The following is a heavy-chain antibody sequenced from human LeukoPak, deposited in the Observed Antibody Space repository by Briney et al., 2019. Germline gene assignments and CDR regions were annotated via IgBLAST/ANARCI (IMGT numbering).Heavy chain of an antibody. J-gene: IGHJ4*02. CDR1: EFSVGSNY. D-gene: IGHD6-19*01. CDR3: AKDYTAKQWLAYYFDY. Sequence: PGGSLRLSSAASEFSVGSNYMTWVRQAPGKGLEWVTFIRFDGSNKYYADSVKGRFTISRDNSKNTLYLQMNSLRAEDTAVYYCAKDYTAKQWLAYYFDYWGQGTLVTVSS. CDR2: IRFDGSNK. V-gene: IGHV3-30*02.